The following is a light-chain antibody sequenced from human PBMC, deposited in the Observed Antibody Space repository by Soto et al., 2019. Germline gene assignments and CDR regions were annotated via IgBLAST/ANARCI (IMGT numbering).Light chain of an antibody. V-gene: IGKV3-15*01. Sequence: EIVMTQSPATPSVSPGERATLSCRASQSVSSNLVWYQQKPGQAPRFLIYGASTRATGIPARFRGSGSGTEFTLTIDSLQSEDFAVYYCQQYNDWPPAFGGGTKVDIK. CDR1: QSVSSN. J-gene: IGKJ4*01. CDR2: GAS. CDR3: QQYNDWPPA.